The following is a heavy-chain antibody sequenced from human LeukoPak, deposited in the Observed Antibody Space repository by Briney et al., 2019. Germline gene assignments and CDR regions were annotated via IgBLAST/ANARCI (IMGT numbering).Heavy chain of an antibody. CDR3: AIMHPYYDGNGYWVQ. Sequence: PGGSLRLSCAASGFTFSSYAMSWVRQAPGKGLECVSGISVSGTSTSNADSVKGRFTISRDNPRNTLYLQMNSLRAEDTALYYCAIMHPYYDGNGYWVQWGQGTLVTVSS. CDR1: GFTFSSYA. V-gene: IGHV3-23*01. CDR2: ISVSGTST. D-gene: IGHD3-22*01. J-gene: IGHJ4*02.